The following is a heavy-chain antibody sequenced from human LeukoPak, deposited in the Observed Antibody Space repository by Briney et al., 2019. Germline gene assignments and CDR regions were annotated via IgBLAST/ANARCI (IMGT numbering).Heavy chain of an antibody. D-gene: IGHD3-22*01. V-gene: IGHV3-7*01. Sequence: GGSLRLSCAASGFTFSNAWMSWVRQAPGKGLEWVANIKQDGSEKYYVDSVKGRFTISRDNAKNSLYLQMNSLRAEDTAVYYCAREPRRRIITMIVVALDYWGQGTLVTVSS. CDR1: GFTFSNAW. CDR3: AREPRRRIITMIVVALDY. J-gene: IGHJ4*02. CDR2: IKQDGSEK.